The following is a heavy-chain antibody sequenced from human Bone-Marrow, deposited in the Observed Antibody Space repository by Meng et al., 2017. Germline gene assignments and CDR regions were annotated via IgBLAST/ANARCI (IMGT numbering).Heavy chain of an antibody. Sequence: QLQLQEAGPGLVTPSETLSLTCIVSGDSISSSSDYWGWIRQPPGKGLEWIGSIYYSGSTYYNPSLKSRVTISVDTSKNQFSLTLSSVTAVDTAVYYCARRDYFDYWGQGTLVTVSS. CDR3: ARRDYFDY. CDR1: GDSISSSSDY. J-gene: IGHJ4*02. V-gene: IGHV4-39*01. CDR2: IYYSGST.